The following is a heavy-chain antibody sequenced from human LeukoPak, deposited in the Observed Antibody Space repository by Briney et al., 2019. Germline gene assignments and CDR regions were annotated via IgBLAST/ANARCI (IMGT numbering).Heavy chain of an antibody. V-gene: IGHV4-30-2*03. Sequence: PSETLSLTCAVSGGSISSGGYSWSWIRQPPGKGLEWIGSIYYSGSTYYNPSLKSRVTISVDTSKDQFSLKLSSVTAADMAVYYCAREGQQLVPGHFDYWGQGTLVTVSS. CDR3: AREGQQLVPGHFDY. J-gene: IGHJ4*02. CDR2: IYYSGST. CDR1: GGSISSGGYS. D-gene: IGHD6-13*01.